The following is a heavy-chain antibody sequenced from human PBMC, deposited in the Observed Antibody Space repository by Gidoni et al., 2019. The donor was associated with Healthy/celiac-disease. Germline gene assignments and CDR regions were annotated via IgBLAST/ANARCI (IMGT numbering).Heavy chain of an antibody. CDR3: ARVDGIGGSPFDY. V-gene: IGHV4-34*01. J-gene: IGHJ4*02. D-gene: IGHD1-26*01. CDR1: GGSFSGYY. CDR2: INHSGST. Sequence: QVQLQQWGAGLLKPSETLSLTCAVYGGSFSGYYWSWIRQPPGKGLEWIGEINHSGSTNYNPSLKSRVTISVDTSKNQFSLKLSSVTAADTAVYHCARVDGIGGSPFDYWGQGTLVTVSS.